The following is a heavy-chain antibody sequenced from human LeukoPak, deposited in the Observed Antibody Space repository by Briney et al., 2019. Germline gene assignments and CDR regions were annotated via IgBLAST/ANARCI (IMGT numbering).Heavy chain of an antibody. Sequence: PGGSLRLSCAASGFTFSSYGMHWVRQAPGKGLEWVAFIRYDGSNKYYADSVKGRFTISRDNSKNTLYLQMNSLRAEDTAVYYCVKDLRVTYYDFWSGSGLDYWGQGTLVTVSS. D-gene: IGHD3-3*01. V-gene: IGHV3-30*02. CDR3: VKDLRVTYYDFWSGSGLDY. CDR1: GFTFSSYG. J-gene: IGHJ4*02. CDR2: IRYDGSNK.